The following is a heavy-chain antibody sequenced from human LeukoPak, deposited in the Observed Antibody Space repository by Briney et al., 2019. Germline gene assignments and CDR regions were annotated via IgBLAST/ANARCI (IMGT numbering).Heavy chain of an antibody. CDR2: IYYSGST. V-gene: IGHV4-59*01. CDR3: ARVREYYDSSGYYSYYFDY. D-gene: IGHD3-22*01. CDR1: GGSISSYY. J-gene: IGHJ4*02. Sequence: PSETLSLTCTVSGGSISSYYWSWFRQPPGKGLEWIGYIYYSGSTNYNPSLKSRVTISVDTSKNQFSLKLSSVTAADTAVYYCARVREYYDSSGYYSYYFDYWGQRTLVTVSS.